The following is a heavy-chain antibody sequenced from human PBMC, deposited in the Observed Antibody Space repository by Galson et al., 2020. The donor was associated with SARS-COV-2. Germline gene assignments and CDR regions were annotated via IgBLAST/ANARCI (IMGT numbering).Heavy chain of an antibody. D-gene: IGHD3-16*01. V-gene: IGHV1-8*01. CDR2: MNPNSGNT. CDR3: ARLLGEWKWFDP. Sequence: GESLKISCKAFGYTFTSYDITWVRQATGQGLEWMGWMNPNSGNTGYAQKFQGRVTMTRNTSINTAYMELSSLRSDDTAVYYCARLLGEWKWFDPWGQGTLVTVSS. J-gene: IGHJ5*02. CDR1: GYTFTSYD.